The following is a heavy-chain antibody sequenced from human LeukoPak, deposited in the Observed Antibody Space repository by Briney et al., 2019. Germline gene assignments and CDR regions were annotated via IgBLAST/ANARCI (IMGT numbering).Heavy chain of an antibody. CDR3: ARVGPDYGDYYYYYYYMDV. D-gene: IGHD4-17*01. Sequence: SETLSLTCTVSGGSISSYYWSWIRQPPGKGLEWIGYIYCSGSTNYNPSLKSRVTISVDTSKNQFSLKLSSVTAADTAVYYCARVGPDYGDYYYYYYYMDVWGKGTTVTVSS. J-gene: IGHJ6*03. CDR1: GGSISSYY. V-gene: IGHV4-59*01. CDR2: IYCSGST.